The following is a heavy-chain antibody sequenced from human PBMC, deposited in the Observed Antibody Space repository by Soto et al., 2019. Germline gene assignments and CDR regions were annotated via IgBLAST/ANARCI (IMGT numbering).Heavy chain of an antibody. J-gene: IGHJ5*02. CDR2: IYYSGST. CDR1: CGSIIDYY. V-gene: IGHV4-31*03. CDR3: ARSVFP. Sequence: SETLSLSYTVSCGSIIDYYWSWIRQHPGKGLEWIGYIYYSGSTYYNPSLKSRVTISVDTPKNQLSLKLSSVTAADTAVYYCARSVFPWGQGTLVTVSS.